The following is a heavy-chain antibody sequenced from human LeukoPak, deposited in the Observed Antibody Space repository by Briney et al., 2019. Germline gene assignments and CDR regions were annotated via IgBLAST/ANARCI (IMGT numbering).Heavy chain of an antibody. J-gene: IGHJ5*02. D-gene: IGHD2-15*01. CDR1: GVAFSSYH. Sequence: PGGSLRLSCAASGVAFSSYHMHWVRQAPGKGLEYVSGISSNGGSTYYANSVKGRFTISRDNSKNTLYLQMNSLRAEDTAVYYCARDGKRSVVAANWFDPWGQGTLVTVSS. CDR2: ISSNGGST. V-gene: IGHV3-64*01. CDR3: ARDGKRSVVAANWFDP.